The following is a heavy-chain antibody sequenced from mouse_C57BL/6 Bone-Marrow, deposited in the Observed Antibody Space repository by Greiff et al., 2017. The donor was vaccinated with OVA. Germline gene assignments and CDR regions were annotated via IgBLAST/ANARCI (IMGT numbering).Heavy chain of an antibody. CDR3: ARVRGYSNYEVDY. J-gene: IGHJ2*01. CDR2: ISDGGSYT. Sequence: EVQRVESGGGLVKPGGSLKLSCAASGFTFSSYAMSWVRQTPEKRLEWVATISDGGSYTYYPDNVKGRFTISRDNAKNNLYLQMSHLKSEDTAMYYCARVRGYSNYEVDYWGQGTTLTVSS. V-gene: IGHV5-4*01. CDR1: GFTFSSYA. D-gene: IGHD2-5*01.